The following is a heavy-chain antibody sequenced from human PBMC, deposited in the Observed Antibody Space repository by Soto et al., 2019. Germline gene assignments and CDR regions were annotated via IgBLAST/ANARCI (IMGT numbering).Heavy chain of an antibody. V-gene: IGHV4-61*01. Sequence: SETLSLTCTVSGGSVSSGNYYWSWIRQSPGKGLEWIGYIHYSGSTNYNPSLKSRVTISEDTSKSQFPLKVNSMTAADTAVYYCARYRREAVAGYTLDNWGQGILVTVSS. CDR2: IHYSGST. J-gene: IGHJ4*02. D-gene: IGHD6-13*01. CDR1: GGSVSSGNYY. CDR3: ARYRREAVAGYTLDN.